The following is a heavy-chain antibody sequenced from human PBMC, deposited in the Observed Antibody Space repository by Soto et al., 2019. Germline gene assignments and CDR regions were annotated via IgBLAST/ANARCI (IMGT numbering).Heavy chain of an antibody. V-gene: IGHV4-39*01. Sequence: ETLSLTCTVSGVSISSSSYYGGWIRQPPGKGLEWIGSIYYSGSTYYNPSLKSRVTIYVDTSKNQFSLKLSSVTAADTAVYYCARTGDTAMTWFDPLGQGTLVTVSS. CDR2: IYYSGST. J-gene: IGHJ5*02. CDR3: ARTGDTAMTWFDP. CDR1: GVSISSSSYY. D-gene: IGHD5-18*01.